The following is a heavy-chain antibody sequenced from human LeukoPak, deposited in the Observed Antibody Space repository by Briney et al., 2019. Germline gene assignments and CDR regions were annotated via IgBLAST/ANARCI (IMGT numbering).Heavy chain of an antibody. J-gene: IGHJ4*02. CDR2: IYSGGST. Sequence: GGSLRLSCAASGFTVSSNYMSWVRQAPGKWLEWVSVIYSGGSTYYADSVKGRFTISRDNSKNTLYLQMNSLRAEDTAVYYCARGNGDYEEGTFDYWGQGTLVTVSS. CDR3: ARGNGDYEEGTFDY. D-gene: IGHD4-17*01. V-gene: IGHV3-66*01. CDR1: GFTVSSNY.